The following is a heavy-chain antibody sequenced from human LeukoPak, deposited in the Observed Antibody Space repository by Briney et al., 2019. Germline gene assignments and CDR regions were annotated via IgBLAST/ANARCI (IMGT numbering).Heavy chain of an antibody. J-gene: IGHJ4*02. CDR2: IKTDGSEK. CDR3: ATYYYDSGPCKD. CDR1: GFTFSSHY. D-gene: IGHD3-22*01. V-gene: IGHV3-7*05. Sequence: GGSLRLSCAASGFTFSSHYMSWGRQAPGKGLEWVANIKTDGSEKHYVDSVRGRFTISRDNAKNSVSLQMNSLRAEDTAMYYCATYYYDSGPCKDWGQGTLVTVSS.